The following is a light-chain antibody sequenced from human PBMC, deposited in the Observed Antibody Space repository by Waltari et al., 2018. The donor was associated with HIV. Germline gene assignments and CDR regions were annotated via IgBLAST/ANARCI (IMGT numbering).Light chain of an antibody. J-gene: IGLJ1*01. CDR2: SLD. CDR3: AAWDDSLNAYV. Sequence: PHSASGTPGQRVIVSCSGSSSNIGSNTVNWYQQLPGAAPRLLIHSLDQRPSGVPDRFSGSKSGASASLAISGLQSEDEADYYCAAWDDSLNAYVFGGGTKVTVL. V-gene: IGLV1-44*01. CDR1: SSNIGSNT.